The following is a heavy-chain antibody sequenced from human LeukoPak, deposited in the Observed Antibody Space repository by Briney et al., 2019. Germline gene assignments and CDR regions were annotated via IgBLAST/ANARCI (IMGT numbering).Heavy chain of an antibody. CDR3: ARRRQNWNYSRAWFDP. D-gene: IGHD1-7*01. Sequence: SETLSLTCAVYGGSFGGYYWSWIRQPPGKGLEWIGEINHSGSTNYNPSLKSRVTISVDTSKNQFSLKLSSVTAADTAVYYCARRRQNWNYSRAWFDPWGQGTLVTVSS. CDR2: INHSGST. J-gene: IGHJ5*02. V-gene: IGHV4-34*01. CDR1: GGSFGGYY.